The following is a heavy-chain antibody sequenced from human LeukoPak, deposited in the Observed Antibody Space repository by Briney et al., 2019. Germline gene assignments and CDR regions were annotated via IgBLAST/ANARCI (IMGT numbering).Heavy chain of an antibody. V-gene: IGHV1-18*01. J-gene: IGHJ4*02. Sequence: ASVKVSCKASGGTFSSYAISWVRQAPGQGLEWMGWISTYNGNTNTDYAQKLQGRVTMTTDTSTSTAYMELRSLRSDDTAVYYCARGDHFGVANSADYWGQGTLVTVSS. CDR1: GGTFSSYA. D-gene: IGHD3-3*01. CDR2: ISTYNGNT. CDR3: ARGDHFGVANSADY.